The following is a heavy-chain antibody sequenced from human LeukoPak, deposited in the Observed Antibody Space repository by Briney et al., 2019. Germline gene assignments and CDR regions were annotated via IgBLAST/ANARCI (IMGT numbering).Heavy chain of an antibody. D-gene: IGHD2-15*01. CDR2: ISGSGGST. CDR1: GFTFSSYA. V-gene: IGHV3-23*01. J-gene: IGHJ4*02. CDR3: VVTPRYCSGGSCYHPYWDY. Sequence: GGSLRLSCAASGFTFSSYAMSWVRQAPGKGLEWVSMISGSGGSTYYADSVKGRFTISRDNSKNTLYLQMNSLRAEDTAVYYCVVTPRYCSGGSCYHPYWDYWGQGTLVTVSS.